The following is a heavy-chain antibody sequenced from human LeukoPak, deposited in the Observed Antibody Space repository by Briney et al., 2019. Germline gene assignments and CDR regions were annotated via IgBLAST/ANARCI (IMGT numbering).Heavy chain of an antibody. Sequence: SQPTSLTCTVTTASTTAYYRNWIRQPARKGMDWIGRTNTSGSTTYNPSIESRITMSLDTSKNELSLKLTSVTAADTAVYYCARYRQDSSGQFDYWGQGTLVTVSS. CDR1: TASTTAYY. V-gene: IGHV4-4*07. J-gene: IGHJ4*02. CDR2: TNTSGST. D-gene: IGHD3-22*01. CDR3: ARYRQDSSGQFDY.